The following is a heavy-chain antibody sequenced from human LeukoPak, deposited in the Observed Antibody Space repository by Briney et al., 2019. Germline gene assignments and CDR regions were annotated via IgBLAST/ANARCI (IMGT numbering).Heavy chain of an antibody. Sequence: SETLSLTCAVYGGSFSGYYWSWIRQPPGKGLEWIGEINHSGSTNYNPSLKSRVTISVDTSKNQFSLKLSSVTAADTAVYYCARGGGSFDYWGQGTLVTVSS. CDR1: GGSFSGYY. CDR3: ARGGGSFDY. V-gene: IGHV4-34*01. D-gene: IGHD3-16*01. J-gene: IGHJ4*02. CDR2: INHSGST.